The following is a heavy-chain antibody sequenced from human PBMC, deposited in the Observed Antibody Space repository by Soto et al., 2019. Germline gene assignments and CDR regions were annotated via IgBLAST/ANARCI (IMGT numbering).Heavy chain of an antibody. D-gene: IGHD2-15*01. CDR3: ARGGYCSGGSCPIHAFDI. J-gene: IGHJ3*02. V-gene: IGHV4-31*03. CDR1: GGSISSGGYS. CDR2: IYYSGST. Sequence: SGTLSLTCTVSGGSISSGGYSWSWIRQHPGKGLEWIGYIYYSGSTYYNPSLKSRVTISVDTSKNQFSLKLSSVTAADTAVYYCARGGYCSGGSCPIHAFDIWGQGKMVT.